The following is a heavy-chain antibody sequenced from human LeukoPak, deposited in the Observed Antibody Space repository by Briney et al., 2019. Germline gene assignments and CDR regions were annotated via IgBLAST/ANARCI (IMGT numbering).Heavy chain of an antibody. CDR3: ARDRGLDYSSSPPSI. J-gene: IGHJ3*02. Sequence: TGGSLRLSCAASGFTFSSYAMSWVRQAPGKGLEWVSAISGSGGSTYYADSVKGRFTISRDNSKNTLYLQMNSLRAEDTAVYYCARDRGLDYSSSPPSIWGQGTMVTVSS. D-gene: IGHD6-13*01. V-gene: IGHV3-23*01. CDR2: ISGSGGST. CDR1: GFTFSSYA.